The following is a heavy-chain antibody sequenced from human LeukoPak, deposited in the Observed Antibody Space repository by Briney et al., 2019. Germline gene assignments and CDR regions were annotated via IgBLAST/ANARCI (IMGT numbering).Heavy chain of an antibody. V-gene: IGHV4-59*01. J-gene: IGHJ4*02. D-gene: IGHD2-15*01. Sequence: ETLSLTCTVSGGSISSYYWSWIRQPPGKGLEWIGYIYHSGSTNYNPSLKSRVTISVDTSKNQFSLKLSSVTAADTAVYYCARVGGSSVVDYWGQGTLVTVSS. CDR2: IYHSGST. CDR3: ARVGGSSVVDY. CDR1: GGSISSYY.